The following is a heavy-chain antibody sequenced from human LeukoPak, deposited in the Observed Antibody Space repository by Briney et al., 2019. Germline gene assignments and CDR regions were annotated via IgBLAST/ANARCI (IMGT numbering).Heavy chain of an antibody. J-gene: IGHJ3*02. D-gene: IGHD2-21*01. Sequence: ASVKVSCRASGYTFTGYIIHWVRQAPGQGLDWMGWINPNNGDTSYAQKFQGRLTMTRDTSISTAYMELSRLRSDDTALYYCARRRPRLVINDVLHIWGQGTMVTVSS. CDR1: GYTFTGYI. CDR3: ARRRPRLVINDVLHI. V-gene: IGHV1-2*02. CDR2: INPNNGDT.